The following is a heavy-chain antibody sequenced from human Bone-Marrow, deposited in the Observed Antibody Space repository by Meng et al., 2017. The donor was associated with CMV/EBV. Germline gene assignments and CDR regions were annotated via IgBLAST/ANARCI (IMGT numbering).Heavy chain of an antibody. CDR1: GSTFSSYS. Sequence: GESLKISCAASGSTFSSYSMNWVRQAPGKGLEWVSSISSSSSYIYYADSVKGRFTISRDNAKNSLYLQMNSLRAEDTAVYYCARDLTGSSGAFDIWGQGTMVTVSS. V-gene: IGHV3-21*01. CDR2: ISSSSSYI. D-gene: IGHD1-20*01. J-gene: IGHJ3*02. CDR3: ARDLTGSSGAFDI.